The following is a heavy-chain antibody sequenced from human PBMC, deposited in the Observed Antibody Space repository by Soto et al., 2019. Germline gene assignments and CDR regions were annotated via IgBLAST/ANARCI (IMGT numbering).Heavy chain of an antibody. CDR3: AGPNLRFLEWLSDPYYYYGMDV. CDR2: ISAYNGNT. J-gene: IGHJ6*02. D-gene: IGHD3-3*01. Sequence: ASVKVSCKASGYTFTSYGISWVRQAPGQGLEWMGWISAYNGNTNYAQKLQGRVTMTTDTSTSTAYMELRSLRSDDTAVYYCAGPNLRFLEWLSDPYYYYGMDVWGQGTTVTVSS. V-gene: IGHV1-18*01. CDR1: GYTFTSYG.